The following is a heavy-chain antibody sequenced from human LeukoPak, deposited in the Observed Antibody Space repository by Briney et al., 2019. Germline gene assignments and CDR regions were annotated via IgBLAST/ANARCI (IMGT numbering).Heavy chain of an antibody. V-gene: IGHV3-9*01. CDR2: ISWNSGDI. CDR1: GFTFDDYA. Sequence: GRSLRLSCAASGFTFDDYAMHWVRQAPGKGLEWVSGISWNSGDIGYVDSVKGRFTISRDNAKNSLYLQMNSLRAEDTAVYYCASRMDYWGQGTLVTVSS. J-gene: IGHJ4*02. CDR3: ASRMDY. D-gene: IGHD1-14*01.